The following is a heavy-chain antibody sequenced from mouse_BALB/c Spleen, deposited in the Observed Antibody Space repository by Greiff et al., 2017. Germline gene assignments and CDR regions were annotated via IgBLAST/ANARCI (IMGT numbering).Heavy chain of an antibody. CDR2: IRNKANGYTT. CDR1: GFTFTDYY. CDR3: ARVQLAWFAY. V-gene: IGHV7-3*02. J-gene: IGHJ3*01. Sequence: EVKVVESGGGLVQPGGSLRLSCATSGFTFTDYYMSWVRQPPGKALEWLGFIRNKANGYTTEYSASVKGRFTISRDNSQSILYLQMNTLRAEDSATYYCARVQLAWFAYWGQGTLVTVSA. D-gene: IGHD4-1*02.